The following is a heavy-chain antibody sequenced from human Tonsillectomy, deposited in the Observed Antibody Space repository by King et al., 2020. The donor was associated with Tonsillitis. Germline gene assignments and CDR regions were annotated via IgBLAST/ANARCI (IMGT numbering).Heavy chain of an antibody. CDR2: INSVGSST. CDR3: ARVRGSGWPFDY. CDR1: GFTFISYW. D-gene: IGHD6-19*01. J-gene: IGHJ4*02. V-gene: IGHV3-74*01. Sequence: VQLVESGGGLVQPGGSLRLSCAASGFTFISYWMHWVRQAPVKGLVWVSRINSVGSSTSYADSVKGRFTISRDNAKNTLYLQMNSLRAEDTAVYYCARVRGSGWPFDYWGQGTLVTVSS.